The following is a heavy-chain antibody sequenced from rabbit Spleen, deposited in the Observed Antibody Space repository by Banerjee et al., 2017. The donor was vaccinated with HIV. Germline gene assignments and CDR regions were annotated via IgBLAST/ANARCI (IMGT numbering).Heavy chain of an antibody. J-gene: IGHJ4*01. Sequence: ELVESGGGLVQPGESLKLSCKASGIDFSSYGISWVRQAPGKGPEWIACVYAGSFASTAYASWAKGRFTISKTSSTTVTLQMTSLTAADTATYFCARDLDGVIGWNFGWWGPGTLVT. CDR2: VYAGSFAST. CDR3: ARDLDGVIGWNFGW. V-gene: IGHV1S45*01. CDR1: GIDFSSYG. D-gene: IGHD1-1*01.